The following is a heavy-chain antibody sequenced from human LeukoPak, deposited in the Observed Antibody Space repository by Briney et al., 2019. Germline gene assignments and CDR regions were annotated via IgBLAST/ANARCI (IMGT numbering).Heavy chain of an antibody. CDR3: ARHSRSDWFDP. CDR1: GGSISSYY. V-gene: IGHV4-59*08. CDR2: IYYSGST. J-gene: IGHJ5*02. Sequence: SETLSLTCTVSGGSISSYYWSWIRRPPGKGLEWIGYIYYSGSTNYNPSLKSRVTISVDTSKNQFSLKLSSVTAADTAVYYCARHSRSDWFDPWGQGTLVTVSS.